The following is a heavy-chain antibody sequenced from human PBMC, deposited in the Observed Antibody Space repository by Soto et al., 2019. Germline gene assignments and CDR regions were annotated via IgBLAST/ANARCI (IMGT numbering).Heavy chain of an antibody. CDR2: ISSSGSTI. CDR1: GFTFSDYY. J-gene: IGHJ4*02. Sequence: GGSLRLSCVASGFTFSDYYMSWIRQAPGKGLEWLSYISSSGSTIFYADSVKGRFTISRDNAKNSLYLQMNSLRAEDTAVYYCATWNYYGPGRPSDYWGQGNLVTVSS. CDR3: ATWNYYGPGRPSDY. V-gene: IGHV3-11*01. D-gene: IGHD3-10*01.